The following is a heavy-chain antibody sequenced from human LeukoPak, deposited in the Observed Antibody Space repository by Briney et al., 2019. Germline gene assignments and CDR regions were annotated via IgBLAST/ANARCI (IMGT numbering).Heavy chain of an antibody. V-gene: IGHV3-48*01. CDR1: GFTFSSYS. CDR2: ISSSSSTI. Sequence: PGGSLRLSCAASGFTFSSYSMNWVRQAPGKGLEWVSYISSSSSTIYYADSVKGRFTMSRDNSKNTLYLQMNSLRAEDTAVYYCSVVVVAATQDYWGQGTLVTVSS. J-gene: IGHJ4*02. CDR3: SVVVVAATQDY. D-gene: IGHD2-15*01.